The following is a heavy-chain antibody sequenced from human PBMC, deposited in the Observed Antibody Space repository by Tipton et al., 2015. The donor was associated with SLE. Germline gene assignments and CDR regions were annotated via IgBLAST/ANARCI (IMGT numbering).Heavy chain of an antibody. Sequence: TLSLTCAAYGGSFSGYYWSWIRQPPGKGLEWIGYIYYSGSTNYNPSLKSRVTISVDTSKNQFSLKLSSVTAADTAVYYCARAEGSWDAFDIWGQGTMVTVSS. CDR2: IYYSGST. V-gene: IGHV4-59*01. J-gene: IGHJ3*02. D-gene: IGHD2-15*01. CDR1: GGSFSGYY. CDR3: ARAEGSWDAFDI.